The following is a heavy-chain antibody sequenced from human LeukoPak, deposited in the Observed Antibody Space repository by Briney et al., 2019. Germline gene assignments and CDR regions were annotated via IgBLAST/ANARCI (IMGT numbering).Heavy chain of an antibody. J-gene: IGHJ4*02. CDR3: AREGAARPPPNWYFDY. CDR1: GGSISSGSYY. D-gene: IGHD6-6*01. Sequence: PSETLSLICTVSGGSISSGSYYWSWIRQPAGKGLEWIGRIYTSGSTNYNPSLKSRVTISVDTSKNQFSLKLSSVTAADTAVYYCAREGAARPPPNWYFDYWGQGTLVTVSS. CDR2: IYTSGST. V-gene: IGHV4-61*02.